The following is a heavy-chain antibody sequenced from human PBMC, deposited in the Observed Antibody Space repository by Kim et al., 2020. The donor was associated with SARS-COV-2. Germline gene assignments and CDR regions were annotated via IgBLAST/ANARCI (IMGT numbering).Heavy chain of an antibody. Sequence: GGSLRLSCAASGFTFSSYAMSWVRQAPGKGLEWVSAISGSGGSTYYADSVKGRFTISRDNSKNTLYLQMNSLRAEDTAVYYCANCRQGLLWFGELSGWFDPWGQGTLVTVSS. CDR3: ANCRQGLLWFGELSGWFDP. CDR2: ISGSGGST. CDR1: GFTFSSYA. V-gene: IGHV3-23*01. J-gene: IGHJ5*02. D-gene: IGHD3-10*01.